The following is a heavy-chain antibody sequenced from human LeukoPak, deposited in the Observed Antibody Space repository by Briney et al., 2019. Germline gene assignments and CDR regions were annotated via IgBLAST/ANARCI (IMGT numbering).Heavy chain of an antibody. J-gene: IGHJ3*02. CDR3: ARGLTYYYDRSGYFDAFDI. CDR1: GGSFSGYY. V-gene: IGHV4-34*01. Sequence: SETLSLTCAVYGGSFSGYYWSWIRQPPGKGLEWIGEINHSGSTNYNPSLKSRVTISVDTSKNQFSLKLSSVTAADTAVYYCARGLTYYYDRSGYFDAFDIWGQGTMVTVSS. D-gene: IGHD3-22*01. CDR2: INHSGST.